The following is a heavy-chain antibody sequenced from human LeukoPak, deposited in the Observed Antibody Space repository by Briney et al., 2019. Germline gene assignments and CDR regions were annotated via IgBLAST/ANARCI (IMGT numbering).Heavy chain of an antibody. CDR2: IRYDGSNK. V-gene: IGHV3-30*02. D-gene: IGHD3-3*01. Sequence: GGSLRLSCAASGFTFSSYGMHWVRQAPGKGLEWVAFIRYDGSNKYYADSVKGRFTISRDNSKNTLYLQMNSLRAEDTAVYYCARNTYYDFWSGYRVPQYYFDYWGQGTLVTVSS. CDR1: GFTFSSYG. J-gene: IGHJ4*02. CDR3: ARNTYYDFWSGYRVPQYYFDY.